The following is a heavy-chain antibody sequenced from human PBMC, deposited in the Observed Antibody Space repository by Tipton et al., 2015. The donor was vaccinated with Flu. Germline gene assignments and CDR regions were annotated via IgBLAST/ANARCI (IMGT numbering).Heavy chain of an antibody. CDR3: AGGEYPRNYYYYYGMDV. J-gene: IGHJ6*02. D-gene: IGHD2-2*01. CDR2: IYYSGST. CDR1: CGSISSYY. V-gene: IGHV4-59*01. Sequence: TLSLTCTVSCGSISSYYWSWIRQPPGKGLEWIGYIYYSGSTNYNPSLKSRVTISVDTSKNQFSLKLSSVTAADTAVYYCAGGEYPRNYYYYYGMDVWGQGTTVTVSS.